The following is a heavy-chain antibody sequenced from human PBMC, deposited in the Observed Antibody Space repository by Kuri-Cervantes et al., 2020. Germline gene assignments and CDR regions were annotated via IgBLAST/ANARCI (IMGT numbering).Heavy chain of an antibody. D-gene: IGHD2-15*01. J-gene: IGHJ5*02. CDR1: GGSVSSGSYY. CDR2: VYFSGNT. V-gene: IGHV4-61*01. CDR3: ARAPIVVVAATGWFDP. Sequence: SETLSLTCTVSGGSVSSGSYYWSWIRQPPGKGLEWIGHVYFSGNTLYNPSLKSRVTISVDTSKNQFSLKLNSVTAADTAVYYCARAPIVVVAATGWFDPWGQGTLVTVSS.